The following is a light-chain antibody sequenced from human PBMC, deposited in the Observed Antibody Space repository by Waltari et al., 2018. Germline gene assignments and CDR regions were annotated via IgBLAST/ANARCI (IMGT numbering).Light chain of an antibody. V-gene: IGKV1-5*03. J-gene: IGKJ4*01. CDR2: KAS. CDR1: QSISSW. Sequence: DIQMTQYPSTLSASVGDRVTITCRASQSISSWLAWYQQKPGRAPKVLIHKASSLASGVPSRFSGSGSGTEFTLTISSLQPDDFATYYCQQYSSYSALTFGGGTKVEIK. CDR3: QQYSSYSALT.